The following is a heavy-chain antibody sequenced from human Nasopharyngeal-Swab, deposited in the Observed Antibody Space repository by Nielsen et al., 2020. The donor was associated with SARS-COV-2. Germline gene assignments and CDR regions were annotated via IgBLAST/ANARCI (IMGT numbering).Heavy chain of an antibody. J-gene: IGHJ6*02. CDR3: ARDGLDYDFWSAYFMDV. Sequence: GESLKISCAASGFTFSSYGMHWVRQAPDKGLEWVAFIRYDGSDKYYSDSVKGRFTISRDTSKNTLYPQMNSLRAEDTAVYYCARDGLDYDFWSAYFMDVWGQGTTVTVSS. CDR2: IRYDGSDK. CDR1: GFTFSSYG. V-gene: IGHV3-30*02. D-gene: IGHD3-3*01.